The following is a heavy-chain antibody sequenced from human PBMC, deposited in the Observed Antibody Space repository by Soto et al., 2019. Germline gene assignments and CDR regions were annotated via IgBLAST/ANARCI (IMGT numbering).Heavy chain of an antibody. CDR1: GYTFSNYA. D-gene: IGHD2-21*02. V-gene: IGHV3-23*01. CDR2: ISDSGGST. CDR3: AKDRLVLSYFYYGMDV. Sequence: EVQLLESGGGLVQPGGSLRLYCVASGYTFSNYAMSWVRQAPGKGLEWVSGISDSGGSTYHADSVKGRFTISRDNSKNTLYLQMNSLRAEDTAVYYCAKDRLVLSYFYYGMDVWGQGTTVTVSS. J-gene: IGHJ6*02.